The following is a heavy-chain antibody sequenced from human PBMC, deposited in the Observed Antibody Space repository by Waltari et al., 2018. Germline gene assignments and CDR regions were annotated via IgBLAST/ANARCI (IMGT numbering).Heavy chain of an antibody. CDR2: IYTSGST. V-gene: IGHV4-61*02. Sequence: QVQLQESGPGLVKPSQTLSLTCTVSGGSISSGSYYWSWIRQPAGKGLEWIGRIYTSGSTNYNPALKSRVTRSVETSKNQFSLKLSSVTAADTAVYYCAVSWEYQLLTGAFDIWGQGTMVTVSS. D-gene: IGHD2-2*01. CDR3: AVSWEYQLLTGAFDI. J-gene: IGHJ3*02. CDR1: GGSISSGSYY.